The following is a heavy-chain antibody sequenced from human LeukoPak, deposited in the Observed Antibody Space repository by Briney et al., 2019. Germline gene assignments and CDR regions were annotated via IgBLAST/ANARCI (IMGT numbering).Heavy chain of an antibody. CDR3: TTTIVGVTTWSDP. J-gene: IGHJ5*02. V-gene: IGHV3-15*01. Sequence: GGSLRPFCALAGLTLSNAYMSWVRQAQGEGREWVGCIKNKTNGGKTDYAAPVKGRFTISRDDSKNTLYLQINSLKSEDTAVYYCTTTIVGVTTWSDPWGQGTLVTVSS. D-gene: IGHD1-26*01. CDR1: GLTLSNAY. CDR2: IKNKTNGGKT.